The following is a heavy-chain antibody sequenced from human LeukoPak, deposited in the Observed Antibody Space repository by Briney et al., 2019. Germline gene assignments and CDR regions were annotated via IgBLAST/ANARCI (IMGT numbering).Heavy chain of an antibody. CDR1: GFTFSSHW. J-gene: IGHJ4*02. V-gene: IGHV3-7*01. Sequence: PGGSLRLSCAASGFTFSSHWMTWIRQAPGKGLEWVASIKKDVDEKYYVDSVKGRFTISRDNAKNSPYLHMNSLRVEDTAVYYCAKDGSARPFDYWGQGTLVTVSS. CDR3: AKDGSARPFDY. CDR2: IKKDVDEK. D-gene: IGHD6-6*01.